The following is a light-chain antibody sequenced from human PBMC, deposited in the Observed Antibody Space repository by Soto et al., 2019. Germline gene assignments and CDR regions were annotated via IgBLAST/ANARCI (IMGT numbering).Light chain of an antibody. CDR2: GAS. Sequence: EGVLMQSAGTLSLCPGARAPRSCGASQSVSSSYLAWYQQKPGQAPRLLIYGASSRATGIPDRFSGSGSGTDFTLTISRLEPEDFAVYYCQQYGSSPPWTFGQGTKVDIK. CDR3: QQYGSSPPWT. J-gene: IGKJ1*01. CDR1: QSVSSSY. V-gene: IGKV3-20*01.